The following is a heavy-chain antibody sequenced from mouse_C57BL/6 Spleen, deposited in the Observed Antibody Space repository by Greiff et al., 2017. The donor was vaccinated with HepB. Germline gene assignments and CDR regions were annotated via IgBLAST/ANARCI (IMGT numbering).Heavy chain of an antibody. CDR3: ARWGATHAMDY. V-gene: IGHV1-72*01. J-gene: IGHJ4*01. D-gene: IGHD3-1*01. Sequence: QVQLQQPGAELVKPGASVKLSCKASGYTFTSYWMHWVKQRPGRGLEWIGRIDPKSGGTKYNEKFKSKATLTVDKPSSTAYRQLSSLTSEDSAVYYCARWGATHAMDYWGQGTSVTVSS. CDR1: GYTFTSYW. CDR2: IDPKSGGT.